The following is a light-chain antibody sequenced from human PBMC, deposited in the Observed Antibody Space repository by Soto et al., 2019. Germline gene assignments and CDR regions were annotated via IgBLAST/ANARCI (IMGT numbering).Light chain of an antibody. CDR1: QSVSIN. CDR2: GAS. Sequence: EIVMTQSPATLSVSPGDRATLSCRASQSVSINLAWYRQKPGQAPRLLIYGASSRATGIPDRFSGSGSGTDFTLTISRLEPEDFAVYYCQQYGSSQITFGQGTRLEIK. J-gene: IGKJ5*01. V-gene: IGKV3-20*01. CDR3: QQYGSSQIT.